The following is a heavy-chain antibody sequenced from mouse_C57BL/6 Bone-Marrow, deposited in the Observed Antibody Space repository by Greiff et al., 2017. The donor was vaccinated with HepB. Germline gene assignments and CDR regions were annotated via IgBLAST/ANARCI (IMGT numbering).Heavy chain of an antibody. D-gene: IGHD1-1*01. CDR1: GFPITSGYY. J-gene: IGHJ4*01. CDR2: ITHSGET. CDR3: AGDRYYYGSSYDAMDY. V-gene: IGHV12-3*01. Sequence: VQGVESGPGLVKPSQSLFLTCSITGFPITSGYYWFWIRQSPGKPLEWMGYITHSGETFYNPSLQSPITITRETSQNQFFLQLNSVTKEDTAMYYCAGDRYYYGSSYDAMDYWGQGTSVTVSS.